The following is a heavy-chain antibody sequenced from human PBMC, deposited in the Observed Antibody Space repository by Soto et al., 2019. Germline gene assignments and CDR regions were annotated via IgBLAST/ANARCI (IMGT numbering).Heavy chain of an antibody. V-gene: IGHV1-69*13. CDR2: IIPIFGTA. D-gene: IGHD3-22*01. J-gene: IGHJ5*02. Sequence: SVKVSCKASGGTFSSYAISWVRQAPGQGLEWMGGIIPIFGTANYAQKFQGRVTITADESTSTAYMELSSLRSEDTAVYYCARDHRPNYYDSISPANWFDPWGQGTLVTVSS. CDR1: GGTFSSYA. CDR3: ARDHRPNYYDSISPANWFDP.